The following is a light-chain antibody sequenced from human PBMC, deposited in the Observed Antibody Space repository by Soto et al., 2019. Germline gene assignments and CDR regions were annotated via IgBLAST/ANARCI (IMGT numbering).Light chain of an antibody. CDR2: EAR. J-gene: IGLJ2*01. CDR3: SSYTRSSSVL. Sequence: QSALTQPASVSGSPGQSITISCTGTSSDVGYYNYVSWYQQHPGKAPKVLIYEARNRPSGASSRFSGSKSGNTAFLTISGLQPEDEADYYCSSYTRSSSVLFGGGTKLTVL. CDR1: SSDVGYYNY. V-gene: IGLV2-14*01.